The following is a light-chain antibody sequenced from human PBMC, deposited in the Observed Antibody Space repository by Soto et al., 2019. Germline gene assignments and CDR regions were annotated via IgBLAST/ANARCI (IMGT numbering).Light chain of an antibody. CDR2: DAS. CDR3: QQYNDWPPGIT. J-gene: IGKJ5*01. Sequence: IAMTQSPATLSVSPGERATLSCRASQSVNINLAWYQQKPGQAPRLLIYDASTRATGIPARSSGSGSGTEFTLTISSLQSEDFAVYYCQQYNDWPPGITFGQGTRLEIK. CDR1: QSVNIN. V-gene: IGKV3-15*01.